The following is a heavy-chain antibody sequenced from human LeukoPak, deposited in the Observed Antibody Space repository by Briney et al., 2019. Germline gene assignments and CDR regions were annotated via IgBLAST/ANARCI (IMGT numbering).Heavy chain of an antibody. CDR2: IYYSGST. D-gene: IGHD3-10*01. Sequence: PSETLSLTCTVSGGSISSSSYYWGWIRQPPGKGLEWIGSIYYSGSTYYNPSLKSRVTISVDTSKNQFSLKLSSVTAADTAVYYCARDRRGSSNIGWFDPWGQGTLVTVSS. J-gene: IGHJ5*02. CDR3: ARDRRGSSNIGWFDP. CDR1: GGSISSSSYY. V-gene: IGHV4-39*07.